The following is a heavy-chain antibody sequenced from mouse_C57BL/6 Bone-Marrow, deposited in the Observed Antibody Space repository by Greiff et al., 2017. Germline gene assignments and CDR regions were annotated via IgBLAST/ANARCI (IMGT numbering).Heavy chain of an antibody. CDR2: IYPGSGST. D-gene: IGHD2-2*01. V-gene: IGHV1-55*01. CDR3: ASSTMVTTTGYYFDY. Sequence: LQESGAELVKPGASVKMSCKASGYTFTSYWITWVKQRPGQGLEWIGDIYPGSGSTNYNEKFKSKATLTVDTSSSTAYMQLSSLTSEDSAVYYCASSTMVTTTGYYFDYWGQGTTLTVSS. CDR1: GYTFTSYW. J-gene: IGHJ2*01.